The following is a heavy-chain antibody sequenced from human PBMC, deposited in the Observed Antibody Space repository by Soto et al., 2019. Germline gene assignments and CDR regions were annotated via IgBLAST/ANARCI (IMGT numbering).Heavy chain of an antibody. D-gene: IGHD2-8*01. V-gene: IGHV3-30-3*01. J-gene: IGHJ4*02. CDR1: GFIFSNYV. CDR2: MSYDGTTK. Sequence: QVQLVESGGGVVQPGRSLRLSCAASGFIFSNYVMYWVRQAPGKGLEWVAFMSYDGTTKSYADSVKGRFTISRDNSQNNLYLQMNSLSPEDTGVYYCAREVLSSRYFDYWGQGTLVTVSS. CDR3: AREVLSSRYFDY.